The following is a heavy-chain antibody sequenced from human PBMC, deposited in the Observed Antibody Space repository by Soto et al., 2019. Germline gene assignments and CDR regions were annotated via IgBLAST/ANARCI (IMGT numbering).Heavy chain of an antibody. CDR2: INPNGGST. Sequence: QVQLVQSGAEVKKPGASVKVSCKASGYTFINYYIHWVRQAPGQGLEWMGVINPNGGSTVYAQKFQSRVTLTRDPSTSTVYVELSSLRSDDTAVYFCVRATAARQRDYSYHYYLHIWGKGTTVTVSS. J-gene: IGHJ6*03. CDR1: GYTFINYY. CDR3: VRATAARQRDYSYHYYLHI. D-gene: IGHD6-6*01. V-gene: IGHV1-46*03.